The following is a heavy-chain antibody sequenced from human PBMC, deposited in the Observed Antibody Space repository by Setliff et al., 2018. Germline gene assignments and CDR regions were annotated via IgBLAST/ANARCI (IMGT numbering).Heavy chain of an antibody. Sequence: SVKVSCKASGGTFSSYAISWVRQAPGQGLEWMGGIIPILGIANYAQKFQGRVTITADESTSTAYMELSSLRSEDTAVYYCARDFMVRGVIITAGNAFDTWGQGTMVTVSS. V-gene: IGHV1-69*10. CDR1: GGTFSSYA. CDR2: IIPILGIA. J-gene: IGHJ3*02. CDR3: ARDFMVRGVIITAGNAFDT. D-gene: IGHD3-10*01.